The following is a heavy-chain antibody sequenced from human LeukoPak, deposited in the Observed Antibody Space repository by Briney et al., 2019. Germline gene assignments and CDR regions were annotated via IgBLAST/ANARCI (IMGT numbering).Heavy chain of an antibody. CDR3: AKGDEGYDY. Sequence: GGSLRPSCAASGFTFSSYAMSWVRQAPGKGLEWVSAISGGGGSTYYADSVKGRFTISRDNSKNTLYLQMNSLRAEDTAVYCCAKGDEGYDYWGQGTLVTVSS. J-gene: IGHJ4*02. CDR2: ISGGGGST. D-gene: IGHD2-21*02. CDR1: GFTFSSYA. V-gene: IGHV3-23*01.